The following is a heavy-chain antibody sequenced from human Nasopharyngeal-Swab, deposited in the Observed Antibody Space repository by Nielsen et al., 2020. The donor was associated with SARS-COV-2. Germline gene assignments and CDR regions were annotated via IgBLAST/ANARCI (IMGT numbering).Heavy chain of an antibody. J-gene: IGHJ5*02. V-gene: IGHV3-74*01. D-gene: IGHD1-14*01. CDR2: INSEGSST. CDR1: GFTFSSYW. Sequence: GESLKLSCAASGFTFSSYWMHWVRQAPGKGLVWVSRINSEGSSTSYADSVKGRFTISRDNAKNTLYLQMNSLRAEDTAVYYCVRSPSSISPGWFDPWGQGTLVTVSS. CDR3: VRSPSSISPGWFDP.